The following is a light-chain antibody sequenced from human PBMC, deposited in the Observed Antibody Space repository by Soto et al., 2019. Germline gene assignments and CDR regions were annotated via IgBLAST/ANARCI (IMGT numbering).Light chain of an antibody. CDR1: QSVSTN. CDR2: DAS. V-gene: IGKV3-15*01. CDR3: QQSSNWPPYT. Sequence: IVVSQSPATPSVSPGERATLSCRASQSVSTNLAWYQQRPGQAPRLLIYDASTRATGIPARFSGSGSGTEFTLTISSLQSEDFAVYFCQQSSNWPPYTFGQGTKLEI. J-gene: IGKJ2*01.